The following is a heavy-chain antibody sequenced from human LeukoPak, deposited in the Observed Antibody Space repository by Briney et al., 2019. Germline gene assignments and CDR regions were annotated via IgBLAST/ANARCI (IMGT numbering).Heavy chain of an antibody. J-gene: IGHJ4*02. V-gene: IGHV3-49*04. CDR1: GFNFGDYA. CDR3: TRARGGYTSGIDY. Sequence: SLRLSCIGSGFNFGDYAMTWVRQAPGKGLEWVGFIRSKAFGATTESVASVKGRFSISRDDSKTIAYLQMNSLKAEDTAIYYCTRARGGYTSGIDYWGQGTLVTVSS. D-gene: IGHD6-19*01. CDR2: IRSKAFGATT.